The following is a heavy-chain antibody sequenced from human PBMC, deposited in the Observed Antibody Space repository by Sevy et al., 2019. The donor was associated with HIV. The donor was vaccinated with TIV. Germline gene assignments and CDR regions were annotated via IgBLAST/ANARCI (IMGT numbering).Heavy chain of an antibody. V-gene: IGHV1-69*10. J-gene: IGHJ4*02. CDR2: IIPILGIA. CDR1: GGTFSSYA. D-gene: IGHD3-10*01. CDR3: AAPPMNYGSGSYYLN. Sequence: ASVKVSCKASGGTFSSYAISWVRQAPGQGLEWMGGIIPILGIANYAQKFQGRVTITADKSTSTAYMELSSLGSEDTAVYYCAAPPMNYGSGSYYLNWGQGTLVTVSS.